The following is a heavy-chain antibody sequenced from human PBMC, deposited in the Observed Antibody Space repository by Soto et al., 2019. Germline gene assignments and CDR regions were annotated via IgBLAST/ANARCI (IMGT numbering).Heavy chain of an antibody. CDR2: INHSGST. CDR1: GGPISGFY. Sequence: SETLSLTCTVYGGPISGFYWSWIRQPPGKGLEWIGEINHSGSTNYNPSLKSRVTISVDTSKNQFSLKLSSVTAADTAVYYCARSRKPREYWWYSSGYFDYWGQGTLVTVSS. V-gene: IGHV4-34*01. CDR3: ARSRKPREYWWYSSGYFDY. J-gene: IGHJ4*02. D-gene: IGHD6-19*01.